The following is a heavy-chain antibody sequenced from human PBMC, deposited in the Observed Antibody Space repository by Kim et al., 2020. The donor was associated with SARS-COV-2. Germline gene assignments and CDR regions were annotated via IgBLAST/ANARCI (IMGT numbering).Heavy chain of an antibody. CDR2: VNSNGGST. J-gene: IGHJ4*02. D-gene: IGHD2-2*01. V-gene: IGHV3-64D*06. Sequence: GGSLRLSCSASAFTFNDFAIHWVRQAPGKGLEYVSAVNSNGGSTYYADSVKGRFIITRDNSKNTVYLQMCSLRAEDTALYYCVSRNCTRTTCYGDYWGQG. CDR3: VSRNCTRTTCYGDY. CDR1: AFTFNDFA.